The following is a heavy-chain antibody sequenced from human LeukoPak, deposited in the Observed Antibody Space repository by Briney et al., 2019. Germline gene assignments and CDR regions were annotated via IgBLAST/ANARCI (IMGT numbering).Heavy chain of an antibody. CDR2: INPNSGGT. D-gene: IGHD2-8*01. J-gene: IGHJ5*02. V-gene: IGHV1-2*02. Sequence: GASVKVSCKASGYTFTGYYMHWVRQAPGQGLEWMGWINPNSGGTNYAQKFQGRVTMTRDTSISTAYMELSRLRSDDTAVYYCARVPRGCMLYCWFDPWGQGTLVTVSS. CDR3: ARVPRGCMLYCWFDP. CDR1: GYTFTGYY.